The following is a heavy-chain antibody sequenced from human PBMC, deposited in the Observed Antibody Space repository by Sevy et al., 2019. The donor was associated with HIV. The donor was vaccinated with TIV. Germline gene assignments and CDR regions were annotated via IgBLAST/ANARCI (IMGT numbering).Heavy chain of an antibody. V-gene: IGHV6-1*01. CDR2: TYYRSKWYN. CDR3: ARARRIIMIVVVPDAFDI. J-gene: IGHJ3*02. Sequence: SQTLSLTCAISGDSVSSNSAAWNWIRQSPSRGLEWLGRTYYRSKWYNDYAVSVKSRITINPDTSKNQFSLQLNSVTPEDTAVYYCARARRIIMIVVVPDAFDIWGQGTMVTVSS. CDR1: GDSVSSNSAA. D-gene: IGHD3-22*01.